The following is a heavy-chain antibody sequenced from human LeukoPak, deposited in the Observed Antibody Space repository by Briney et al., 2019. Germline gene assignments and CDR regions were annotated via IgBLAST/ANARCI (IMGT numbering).Heavy chain of an antibody. J-gene: IGHJ4*02. CDR1: GGSFSGYY. CDR2: INHSGST. D-gene: IGHD3/OR15-3a*01. CDR3: ARAAWDWEFDY. V-gene: IGHV4-34*01. Sequence: SETLSLTCAVYGGSFSGYYWSWIRQPPGKGLEWIGEINHSGSTNYNPSLKSRVTISVDTSKNQFSLKLSSVTAADTAVYYCARAAWDWEFDYWGQGTLVTVSS.